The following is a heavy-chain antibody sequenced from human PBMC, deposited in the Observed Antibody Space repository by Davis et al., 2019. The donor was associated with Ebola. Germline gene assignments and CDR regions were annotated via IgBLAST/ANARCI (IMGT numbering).Heavy chain of an antibody. CDR2: IYYSGST. Sequence: MPSETLSLTCTVSGGSVSSGSYYWSWIRQPPGKGLEWIGYIYYSGSTNYNPSLKSRVTISVDTSKNQFSLKLSSVTAADTAVYYCARTSYYYYGMDVWGQGTTVTVSS. CDR3: ARTSYYYYGMDV. CDR1: GGSVSSGSYY. J-gene: IGHJ6*02. V-gene: IGHV4-61*01.